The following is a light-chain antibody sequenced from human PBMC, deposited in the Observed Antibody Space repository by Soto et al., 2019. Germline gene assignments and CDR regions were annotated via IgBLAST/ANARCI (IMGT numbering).Light chain of an antibody. J-gene: IGKJ3*01. CDR1: QSVRTY. CDR2: DAS. Sequence: EIVLTQSPATLSLSPGERATLSCRASQSVRTYLAWYQQKPGQAPRLLIYDASNRATGIPARFSGSGSGTDFTLTISSLEPEDFAVYYCQQRSNPFTFGPGTKVDIK. CDR3: QQRSNPFT. V-gene: IGKV3-11*01.